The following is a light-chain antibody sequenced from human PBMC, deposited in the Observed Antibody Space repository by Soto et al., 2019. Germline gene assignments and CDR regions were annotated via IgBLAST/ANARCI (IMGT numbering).Light chain of an antibody. J-gene: IGKJ1*01. CDR1: QSVTSN. V-gene: IGKV3-15*01. Sequence: ERVMTQSPATLSVSPGERATLSCRASQSVTSNLAWYQQKPGQAPRLLIFDGSTRATGITARFSGSGSGTEFTLTINSLQSEDSAVYYCQQYHDWPGTFGQGTKVEIK. CDR3: QQYHDWPGT. CDR2: DGS.